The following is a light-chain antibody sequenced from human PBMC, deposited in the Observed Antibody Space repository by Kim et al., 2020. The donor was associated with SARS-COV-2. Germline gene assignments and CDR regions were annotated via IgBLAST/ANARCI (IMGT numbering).Light chain of an antibody. J-gene: IGKJ2*01. CDR2: AAS. Sequence: EIVLTQSPGTLSLSPGERATLSCRASQSVSSSYLAWYQQKPGQAPRLLIYAASSRATGIPDRFSGSGSGTDFTLTISRLEPEYSAVYSCQQFGRSPYTFGQGTKLEI. CDR1: QSVSSSY. CDR3: QQFGRSPYT. V-gene: IGKV3-20*01.